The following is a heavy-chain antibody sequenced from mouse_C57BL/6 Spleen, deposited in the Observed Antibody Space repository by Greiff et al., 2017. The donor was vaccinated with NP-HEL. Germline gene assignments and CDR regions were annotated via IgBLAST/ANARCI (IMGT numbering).Heavy chain of an antibody. CDR1: GYTFTDYY. J-gene: IGHJ4*01. D-gene: IGHD1-1*01. CDR3: AGGSSPDAMDY. CDR2: INPNNGGT. V-gene: IGHV1-26*01. Sequence: EVQLQQSGPELVKPGASVKISCKASGYTFTDYYMNWVKQSHGKSLEWIGDINPNNGGTSYNQKFKGKATLTVDKSSSTAYMELRSLTSEYSAVYYCAGGSSPDAMDYWGQGTSVTVSS.